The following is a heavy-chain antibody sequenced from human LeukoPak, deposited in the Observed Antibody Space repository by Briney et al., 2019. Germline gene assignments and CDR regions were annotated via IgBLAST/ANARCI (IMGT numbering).Heavy chain of an antibody. CDR1: GYTFNSYG. J-gene: IGHJ4*02. CDR3: ARVWMQLWPHSGGADYFDY. V-gene: IGHV1-18*01. Sequence: SVKVSCKASGYTFNSYGITWVRQAPGQGLEWMGWISGYNGNTNSAQKLQGRVTMTTDTSTSTAYMELGSLRSDDTAVYYCARVWMQLWPHSGGADYFDYWGQGTLVTVSS. CDR2: ISGYNGNT. D-gene: IGHD5-18*01.